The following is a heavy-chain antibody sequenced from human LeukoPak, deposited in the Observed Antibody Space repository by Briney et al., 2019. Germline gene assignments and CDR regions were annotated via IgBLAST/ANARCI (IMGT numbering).Heavy chain of an antibody. CDR2: IIGSSGST. J-gene: IGHJ4*02. CDR3: AKGAYDYIEIAYFDY. V-gene: IGHV3-23*01. D-gene: IGHD5-12*01. CDR1: GFSFNNYA. Sequence: GGSLRLSCVGSGFSFNNYAMNWVRQAPGKGLEWVSLIIGSSGSTFYADSVKGRFTISRDKSKNTLYLKMNSLRAEDTAVYYCAKGAYDYIEIAYFDYWGQGSLVTVSS.